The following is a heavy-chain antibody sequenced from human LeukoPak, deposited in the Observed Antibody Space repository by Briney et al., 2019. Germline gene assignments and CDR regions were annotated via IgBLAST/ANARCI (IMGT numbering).Heavy chain of an antibody. CDR1: GGSISSYY. D-gene: IGHD1-14*01. Sequence: PSETLSLTCTVSGGSISSYYWSWIRQPPGKGLEWIGYIYYSGTTNYNPSLKSRVTISVDTSKNQFSPKLSSVTAADTAVYYCAGGLTTYGMDVWGQGTTVTVSS. V-gene: IGHV4-59*01. CDR2: IYYSGTT. J-gene: IGHJ6*02. CDR3: AGGLTTYGMDV.